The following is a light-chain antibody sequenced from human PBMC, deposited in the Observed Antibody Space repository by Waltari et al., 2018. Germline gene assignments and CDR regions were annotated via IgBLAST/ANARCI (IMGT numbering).Light chain of an antibody. CDR2: SNN. CDR1: RSNIGSNA. V-gene: IGLV1-44*01. J-gene: IGLJ1*01. CDR3: AAWDDSLNAFYV. Sequence: QSVLTQPPSASGTPGQRVTISCSGSRSNIGSNAVNWYQQFPGTAPKLLIYSNNQRPSGVPDRCSGSKSGTAASLAISGLQSEDEADYYCAAWDDSLNAFYVFGTGTKVTVL.